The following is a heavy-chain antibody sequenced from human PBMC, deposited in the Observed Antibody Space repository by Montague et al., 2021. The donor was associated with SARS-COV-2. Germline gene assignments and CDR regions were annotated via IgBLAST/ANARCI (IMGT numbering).Heavy chain of an antibody. Sequence: SVKVSCKASGYTFTSYDINWVRQATGHGLEWMGWMNPNSGNTGYAQKFQGRVTMTRNTSISTPYMELSSLRSEDTAVYYCARGRLKLKYYDILTGHHYFYYMDVWGQGTTVTVSS. CDR3: ARGRLKLKYYDILTGHHYFYYMDV. D-gene: IGHD3-9*01. J-gene: IGHJ6*02. CDR2: MNPNSGNT. V-gene: IGHV1-8*01. CDR1: GYTFTSYD.